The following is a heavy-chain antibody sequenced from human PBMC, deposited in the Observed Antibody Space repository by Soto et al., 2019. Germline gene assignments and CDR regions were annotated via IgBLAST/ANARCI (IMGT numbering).Heavy chain of an antibody. CDR2: INHSGST. Sequence: QVQLQQWGAGLLKPSETLSLTCAVYGGSFSGYYWSWIRQPPGKGLEWIGEINHSGSTNYNPSLKSRVTISVDPSKNQFSLKRSSVTAADTAVYYCARGWSGGWSTFDPWGQGTLVTVSS. J-gene: IGHJ5*02. CDR1: GGSFSGYY. CDR3: ARGWSGGWSTFDP. V-gene: IGHV4-34*01. D-gene: IGHD6-19*01.